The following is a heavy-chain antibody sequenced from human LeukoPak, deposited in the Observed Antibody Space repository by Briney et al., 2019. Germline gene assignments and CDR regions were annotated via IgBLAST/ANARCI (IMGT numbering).Heavy chain of an antibody. V-gene: IGHV3-23*01. CDR2: ISGSAYST. CDR1: GFTFSSYA. CDR3: ATLSLVRGVPNVP. D-gene: IGHD3-10*01. Sequence: PGGSLRLSCAASGFTFSSYAMTWVRQAPGKGLEWISAISGSAYSTSYADSVKGRFTISRDNSKNTLYLQMNSLRAEDTAIYYCATLSLVRGVPNVPWGQGTLVTVSS. J-gene: IGHJ5*02.